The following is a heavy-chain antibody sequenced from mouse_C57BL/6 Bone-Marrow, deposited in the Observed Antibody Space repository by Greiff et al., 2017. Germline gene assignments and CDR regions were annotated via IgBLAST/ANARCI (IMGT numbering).Heavy chain of an antibody. V-gene: IGHV14-4*01. D-gene: IGHD2-3*01. CDR2: IDPEIGDT. Sequence: VQLQQSGAELVRPGASVKLSCTASGFNIKDDYIHWVKQRPEQGLEWIGWIDPEIGDTEYASKFQGKATITSDTSSHTAYLQLSSLTSEDTAVYYCSSFDGNYFDFWGQGTPLPVAS. CDR3: SSFDGNYFDF. J-gene: IGHJ2*01. CDR1: GFNIKDDY.